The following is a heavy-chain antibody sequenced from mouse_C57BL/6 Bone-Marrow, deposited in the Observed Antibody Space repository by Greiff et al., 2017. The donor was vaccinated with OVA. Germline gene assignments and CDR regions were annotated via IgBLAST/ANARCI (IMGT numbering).Heavy chain of an antibody. CDR3: AKLGRGYWYFDV. CDR1: EYEFPSHD. D-gene: IGHD4-1*01. CDR2: INSDGGST. V-gene: IGHV5-2*01. Sequence: DVMLVESGGGLVQPGESLKLSCESNEYEFPSHDMSWVRKTPEKRLELVAAINSDGGSTYYPDTMERRFIISRDNTKKTLYLQMSSLRSEDTALYYCAKLGRGYWYFDVWGTGTTVTVSS. J-gene: IGHJ1*03.